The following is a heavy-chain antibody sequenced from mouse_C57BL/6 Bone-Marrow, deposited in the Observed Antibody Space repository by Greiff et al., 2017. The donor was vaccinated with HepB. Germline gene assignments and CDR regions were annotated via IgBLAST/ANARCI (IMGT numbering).Heavy chain of an antibody. CDR1: GYTFTSYW. CDR3: ARKGWLLRRYWYFDV. CDR2: INPSNGGT. D-gene: IGHD2-3*01. V-gene: IGHV1-53*01. J-gene: IGHJ1*03. Sequence: QVQLQQPGTELVKPGASVKLSCKASGYTFTSYWMHWVKQRPGQGLEWIGNINPSNGGTNYNEKFKSKATLTVDKSSSTAYMQLSSLTSEDSAVYYCARKGWLLRRYWYFDVWGTGTTVTVSS.